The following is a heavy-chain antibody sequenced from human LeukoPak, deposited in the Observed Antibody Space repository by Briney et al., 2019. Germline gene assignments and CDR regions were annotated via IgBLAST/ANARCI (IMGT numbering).Heavy chain of an antibody. CDR1: GGSISSTSYD. J-gene: IGHJ4*02. D-gene: IGHD3-10*01. CDR3: TKGRGI. CDR2: IYTSGST. Sequence: SETLSLTCTVSGGSISSTSYDWYWIRQPAGKGLEWIGHIYTSGSTNYNPSLKSRVTISVDTSKNQFSLKLTSVTAADTAVYYCTKGRGIWGQGTLVTVSS. V-gene: IGHV4-61*09.